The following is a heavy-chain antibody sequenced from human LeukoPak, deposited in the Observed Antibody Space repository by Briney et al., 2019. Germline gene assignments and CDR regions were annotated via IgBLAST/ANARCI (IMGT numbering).Heavy chain of an antibody. Sequence: VSVKVSCKASGYTFTSYDINWVRQATGQGLEWMGWMSPNSGNTGYAQKFQGRVTMTIDTSTTTVYMELRSLRSDDTAIYYCARDLMYCDTMSCYDGDFDYWGQGTPVTVSS. CDR3: ARDLMYCDTMSCYDGDFDY. D-gene: IGHD2-2*01. CDR1: GYTFTSYD. CDR2: MSPNSGNT. V-gene: IGHV1-8*01. J-gene: IGHJ4*02.